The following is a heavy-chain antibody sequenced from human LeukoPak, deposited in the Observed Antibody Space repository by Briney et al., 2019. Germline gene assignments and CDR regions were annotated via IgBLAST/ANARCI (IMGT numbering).Heavy chain of an antibody. CDR2: IKQDGSEK. CDR1: GFTFSSYW. CDR3: ARGRLPEYYYDSSAPGDY. D-gene: IGHD3-22*01. V-gene: IGHV3-7*01. Sequence: GGSLRLSCAASGFTFSSYWMSWVRQAPGKGLEWVANIKQDGSEKYYVDSVKGRFTISRDNAKNSLYLQMNSLRAEDTAVYYCARGRLPEYYYDSSAPGDYWGQGTLVTVSS. J-gene: IGHJ4*02.